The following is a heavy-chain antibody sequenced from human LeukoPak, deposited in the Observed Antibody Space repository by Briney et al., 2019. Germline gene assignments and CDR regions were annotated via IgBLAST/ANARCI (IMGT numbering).Heavy chain of an antibody. CDR2: ISSSSSYI. J-gene: IGHJ4*02. V-gene: IGHV3-21*01. CDR1: GFTFSSYA. Sequence: GGSLRLSCAASGFTFSSYAMTWVRQAPGKGLEWVSSISSSSSYIYYADSVKGRFTISRDNAKNSLYLQMNSLRAEDTAVYYCARDRFGELLRPYYFDYWGQGTLVTVSS. CDR3: ARDRFGELLRPYYFDY. D-gene: IGHD3-10*01.